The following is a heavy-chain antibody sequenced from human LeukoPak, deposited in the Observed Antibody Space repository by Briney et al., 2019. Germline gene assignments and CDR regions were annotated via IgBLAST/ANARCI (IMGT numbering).Heavy chain of an antibody. V-gene: IGHV3-7*03. J-gene: IGHJ4*02. CDR1: GFTFSGCW. CDR3: ATPLDYYDSSGYHQGGD. D-gene: IGHD3-22*01. CDR2: IKEDGSKK. Sequence: GGSLRLSCAASGFTFSGCWMTWVRQAPGKGLEWVANIKEDGSKKKYVDSVKGRFTIFRDNAKNSLYLQMNSLRAEDTAVYYCATPLDYYDSSGYHQGGDWGQGTLVTVSS.